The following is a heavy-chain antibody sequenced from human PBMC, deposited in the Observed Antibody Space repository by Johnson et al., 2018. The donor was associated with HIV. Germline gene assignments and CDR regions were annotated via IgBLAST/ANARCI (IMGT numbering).Heavy chain of an antibody. V-gene: IGHV3-30*18. J-gene: IGHJ3*02. CDR2: ISYDGSNK. D-gene: IGHD3-16*01. CDR1: GFTFSSYG. CDR3: AKAKGVGGFDAFDI. Sequence: QVQLVESGGGVVQPGRSLRLSCAASGFTFSSYGMHWVRQAPGKGLEWVAVISYDGSNKYYADSVKGRFTISRDNSKNTLYLQMNSLRAEDTAVYYCAKAKGVGGFDAFDIWGQGTMVTVSS.